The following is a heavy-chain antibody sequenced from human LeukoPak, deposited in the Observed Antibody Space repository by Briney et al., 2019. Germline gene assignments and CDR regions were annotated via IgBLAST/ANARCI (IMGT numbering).Heavy chain of an antibody. V-gene: IGHV1-69*01. Sequence: GGSLRLSCAASGFTFSSYAMSWVRQAPGQGLEWMGGIIPIFGTANYAQKFQGRVTITADESTSTAYMELSSLRSEDTAVYYCASGGYSYGSSPDYWGQGTLVTVSS. CDR1: GFTFSSYA. J-gene: IGHJ4*02. D-gene: IGHD5-18*01. CDR2: IIPIFGTA. CDR3: ASGGYSYGSSPDY.